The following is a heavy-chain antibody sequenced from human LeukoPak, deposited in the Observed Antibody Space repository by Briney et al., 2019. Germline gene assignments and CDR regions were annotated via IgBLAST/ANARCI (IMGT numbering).Heavy chain of an antibody. CDR1: GYTFTSYD. CDR2: MNPNSGNT. D-gene: IGHD2-2*01. CDR3: ARLEGSNQLSPGY. V-gene: IGHV1-8*01. Sequence: GASVKVSCKASGYTFTSYDINWVRQATGQGLEWMGWMNPNSGNTGYAQKFQGRATMTRNTSISTAYMELSSLRSEDTAVYYCARLEGSNQLSPGYWGQGTLVTVSS. J-gene: IGHJ4*02.